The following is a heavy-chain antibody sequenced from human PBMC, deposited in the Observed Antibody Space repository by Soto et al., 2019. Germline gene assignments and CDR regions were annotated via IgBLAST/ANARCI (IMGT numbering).Heavy chain of an antibody. V-gene: IGHV1-69*13. CDR3: ARKSTRYYEDYKWAYEAFDI. D-gene: IGHD3-3*01. CDR2: IIPIFGTA. Sequence: SVKVSCKASGGTFSSYAISWVRQASGQGLEWMGGIIPIFGTANYAQKFQGRVTITADESTSTAYMELSSLRSEDTAVYYCARKSTRYYEDYKWAYEAFDIWGQGTRVTVSS. J-gene: IGHJ3*02. CDR1: GGTFSSYA.